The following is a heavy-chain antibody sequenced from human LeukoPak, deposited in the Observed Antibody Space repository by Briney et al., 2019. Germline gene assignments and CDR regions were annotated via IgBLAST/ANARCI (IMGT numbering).Heavy chain of an antibody. V-gene: IGHV5-51*01. J-gene: IGHJ4*02. D-gene: IGHD6-13*01. Sequence: GESLKISCKGSGYTFTSYWIGWVRQMPGKGLEWMGIIYPGDSDTRYSPSFQGQVTISADKSISTAFLQWSSLKASDTATYYCARHPTGYSTSYFAYWGQGTLATVSS. CDR1: GYTFTSYW. CDR2: IYPGDSDT. CDR3: ARHPTGYSTSYFAY.